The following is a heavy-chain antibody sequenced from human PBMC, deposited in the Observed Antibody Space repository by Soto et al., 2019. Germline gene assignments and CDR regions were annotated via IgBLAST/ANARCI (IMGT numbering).Heavy chain of an antibody. CDR3: ARQPSP. V-gene: IGHV4-31*03. CDR2: IYYSGST. J-gene: IGHJ5*02. Sequence: QVQLQESGPGLVKPSQTLSLTCTVSGASISSGGYYWGWIRQHPGKGLEWIGYIYYSGSTYYTPSLKSRLAISVDTSKNQFSLKLSSVTAADTAVYYCARQPSPWGQGTLVTVSS. CDR1: GASISSGGYY.